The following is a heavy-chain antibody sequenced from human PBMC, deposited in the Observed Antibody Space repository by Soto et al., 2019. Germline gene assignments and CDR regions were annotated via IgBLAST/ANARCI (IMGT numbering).Heavy chain of an antibody. V-gene: IGHV3-23*01. D-gene: IGHD3-16*02. J-gene: IGHJ4*02. CDR1: GFTFSSYA. CDR3: AKDSFPSGGELSFVFDY. CDR2: ISGSGGST. Sequence: GGSLRLSCAASGFTFSSYAMSWVRQAPGKGLEWVSAISGSGGSTYYADSVKGRFTISRDNSKNTLYLQMNSLRAEDTAVYYCAKDSFPSGGELSFVFDYWGQGTLVTVSS.